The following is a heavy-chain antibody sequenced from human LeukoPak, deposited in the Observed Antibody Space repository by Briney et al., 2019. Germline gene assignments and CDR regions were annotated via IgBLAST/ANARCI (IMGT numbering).Heavy chain of an antibody. CDR2: ISSSGITI. V-gene: IGHV3-48*03. Sequence: PGGSVSLSCGACGFTFSSYEMNGARQAPGKGLEWVSYISSSGITIYYADSVKGLYTIFRDKGNNSLYLQMNSMRAEDTAVYYFARGPYGSGSYYFDYWGQGTLVTVSS. J-gene: IGHJ4*02. D-gene: IGHD3-10*01. CDR3: ARGPYGSGSYYFDY. CDR1: GFTFSSYE.